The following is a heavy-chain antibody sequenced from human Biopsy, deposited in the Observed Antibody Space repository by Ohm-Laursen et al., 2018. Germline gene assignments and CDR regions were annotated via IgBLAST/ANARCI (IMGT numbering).Heavy chain of an antibody. J-gene: IGHJ4*02. V-gene: IGHV4-59*11. D-gene: IGHD4-23*01. CDR2: ISHTGYT. CDR3: ARASNEYGGLYFPL. CDR1: GGSFTGHY. Sequence: SVTLSLTCTVSGGSFTGHYWTWIRQPPGKGLEWIGHISHTGYTSYKSSLKSRVTISLDTSRKHFSLMLTSLAAADTAEYYCARASNEYGGLYFPLWGQGTLVTVSS.